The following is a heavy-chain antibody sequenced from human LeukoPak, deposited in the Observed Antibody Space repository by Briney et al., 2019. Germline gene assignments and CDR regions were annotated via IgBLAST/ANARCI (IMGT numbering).Heavy chain of an antibody. V-gene: IGHV1-69*13. CDR3: ARYSSSWYYFDY. D-gene: IGHD6-13*01. J-gene: IGHJ4*02. CDR2: IIPIFGTA. Sequence: SVKVSCKASGGTFSSYAISWVRQAPGQGLEWMGGIIPIFGTANYAQKFQGRVTIAADESTSTAYMELSSLRSEDTAVYYCARYSSSWYYFDYWGQGTLVTVSS. CDR1: GGTFSSYA.